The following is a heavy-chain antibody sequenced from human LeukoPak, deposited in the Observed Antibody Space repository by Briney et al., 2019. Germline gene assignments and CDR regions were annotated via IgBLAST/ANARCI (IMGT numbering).Heavy chain of an antibody. CDR2: ISGSGGST. V-gene: IGHV3-23*01. CDR1: GFTFSSYA. CDR3: ASIPSWSTFDY. D-gene: IGHD2-21*01. J-gene: IGHJ4*02. Sequence: PGGSLRLSCAASGFTFSSYAMSWVRQAPGKGLEWVSTISGSGGSTNYADSVKGRFTISRDNSKNTLYLQMNSLRAEDTAVYYCASIPSWSTFDYWGQGTLVTVSS.